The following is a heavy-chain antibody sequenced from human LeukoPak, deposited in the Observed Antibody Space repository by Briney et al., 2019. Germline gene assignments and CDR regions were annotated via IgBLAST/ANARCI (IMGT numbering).Heavy chain of an antibody. CDR3: ARGHYDILTGYWGYYMDV. CDR1: GYTFTSYY. V-gene: IGHV1-46*01. CDR2: INPSGGST. J-gene: IGHJ6*03. D-gene: IGHD3-9*01. Sequence: ASVKVSCKASGYTFTSYYMHWVRQAPGQGLEWMGIINPSGGSTSYAQKFQGRVTMTRDTSTSTGYMELSSLRSEDTAVYYCARGHYDILTGYWGYYMDVWGKGTTVTISS.